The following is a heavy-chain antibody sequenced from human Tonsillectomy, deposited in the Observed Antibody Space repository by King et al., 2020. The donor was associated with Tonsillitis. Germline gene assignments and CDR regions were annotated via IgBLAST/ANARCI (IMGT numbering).Heavy chain of an antibody. CDR3: ARVPTYYYGSGSYDWFDP. CDR2: MNPNSGNT. CDR1: GYTFTSYD. Sequence: QWQLVQSGAEVKKPGASVKVSCKASGYTFTSYDINWVRQATGQGLEWKGWMNPNSGNTGYAQKFQGRVTMTRNTSISTAYMELSSLRSEDTAVYYCARVPTYYYGSGSYDWFDPWGQGTLVTVSS. V-gene: IGHV1-8*02. D-gene: IGHD3-10*01. J-gene: IGHJ5*02.